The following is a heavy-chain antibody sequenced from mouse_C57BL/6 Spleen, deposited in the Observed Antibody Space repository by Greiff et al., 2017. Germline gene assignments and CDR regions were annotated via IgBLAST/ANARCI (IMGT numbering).Heavy chain of an antibody. CDR3: AKNFPITAVVAPAMDY. J-gene: IGHJ4*01. CDR1: GFSLTSYG. V-gene: IGHV2-5*01. CDR2: IWRGGST. D-gene: IGHD1-1*01. Sequence: VQLQQSGPGLVQPSQSLSITCTVSGFSLTSYGVHWVRQSPGKGLEWLGVIWRGGSTDYNAAFMSRLSITKDNSTSQVFFKMNSLQADDTAIYYCAKNFPITAVVAPAMDYWGQGTSVTVSS.